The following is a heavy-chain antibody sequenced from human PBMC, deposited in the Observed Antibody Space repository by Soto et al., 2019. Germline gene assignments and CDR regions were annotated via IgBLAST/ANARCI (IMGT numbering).Heavy chain of an antibody. CDR3: ARVNYGDYYYGMDV. J-gene: IGHJ6*02. V-gene: IGHV4-59*01. D-gene: IGHD4-17*01. Sequence: PSETLSLTCTVSGGSISYSYWTWIRQPPGKGLEWIGYISYTGSANYNASLKSRLTISVDTSKNQFSLKLSSVTAADTALYYCARVNYGDYYYGMDVWGQGTTVTVS. CDR1: GGSISYSY. CDR2: ISYTGSA.